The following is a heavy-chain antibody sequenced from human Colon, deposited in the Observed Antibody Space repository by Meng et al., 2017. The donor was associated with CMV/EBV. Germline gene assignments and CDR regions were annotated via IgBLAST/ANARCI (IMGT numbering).Heavy chain of an antibody. V-gene: IGHV3-9*01. D-gene: IGHD3-3*01. Sequence: SLKISCAVSGFTFDDYAMHWVRQAPGKGLEWVSGISWNSGSIGYADSVKGRFTISRDNAKNSLYLQMNSLRAEDTALYYCAKDMASPIFGVVRFYGMDVWGQGTTVTVSS. CDR2: ISWNSGSI. CDR1: GFTFDDYA. J-gene: IGHJ6*02. CDR3: AKDMASPIFGVVRFYGMDV.